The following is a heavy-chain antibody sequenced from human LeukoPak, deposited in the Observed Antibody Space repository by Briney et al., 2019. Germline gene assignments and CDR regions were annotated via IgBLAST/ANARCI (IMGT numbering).Heavy chain of an antibody. J-gene: IGHJ5*02. V-gene: IGHV1-18*01. D-gene: IGHD6-13*01. CDR3: ARAEQLVRVRFDP. CDR1: GYTFTNYG. Sequence: ASVKVSCKASGYTFTNYGISWVRQAPGQGLEWMGWISTYKGNTNYVQKFQDRVTMTTDTSTSTVYMELRSLRSDDTAVYYCARAEQLVRVRFDPWGQGTLVTVSS. CDR2: ISTYKGNT.